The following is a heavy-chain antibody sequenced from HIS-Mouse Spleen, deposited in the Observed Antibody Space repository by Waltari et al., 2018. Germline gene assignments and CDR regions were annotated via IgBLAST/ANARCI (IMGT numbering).Heavy chain of an antibody. Sequence: QLQLQESGPGLVKPSETLSLTCTVSGGSISSSSYYWGWIRQPPGKGLEWIGSIYYSGSTSYPPSLKSRVTISVDTSKNQFSLKLSSVTAADTAVYYCAREIPYSSSWYDWYFDLWGRGTLVTVSS. J-gene: IGHJ2*01. CDR2: IYYSGST. D-gene: IGHD6-13*01. V-gene: IGHV4-39*07. CDR3: AREIPYSSSWYDWYFDL. CDR1: GGSISSSSYY.